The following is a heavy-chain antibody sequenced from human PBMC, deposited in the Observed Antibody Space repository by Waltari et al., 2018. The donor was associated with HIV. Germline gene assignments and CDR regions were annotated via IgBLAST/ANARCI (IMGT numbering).Heavy chain of an antibody. CDR1: GFAFSSYG. CDR2: IRYDGSNK. D-gene: IGHD4-17*01. CDR3: AKVLRGRGDFFFDY. Sequence: QVQLVESGGGVVQPGGSLRLSCAASGFAFSSYGMHWVRQAPGKGLEWVAFIRYDGSNKNYADTVKVRFPISRDNSKNPLSLQMNSRRAEATAVYYCAKVLRGRGDFFFDYRGQGTLVTVSS. J-gene: IGHJ4*02. V-gene: IGHV3-30*02.